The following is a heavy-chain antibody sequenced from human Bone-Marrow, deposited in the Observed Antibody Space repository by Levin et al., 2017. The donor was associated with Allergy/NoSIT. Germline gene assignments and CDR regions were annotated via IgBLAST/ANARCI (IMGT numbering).Heavy chain of an antibody. Sequence: GASVKVSCKASGYTFTNYWIGWVRQMPGKGLEWMGITYPRDSESRYSPSFEGQVTISADKSINTAYLQWSSLRASDSAIYYCARPRSGSYYTMDVWGQGTTVTVSS. V-gene: IGHV5-51*01. J-gene: IGHJ6*02. D-gene: IGHD3-10*01. CDR3: ARPRSGSYYTMDV. CDR2: TYPRDSES. CDR1: GYTFTNYW.